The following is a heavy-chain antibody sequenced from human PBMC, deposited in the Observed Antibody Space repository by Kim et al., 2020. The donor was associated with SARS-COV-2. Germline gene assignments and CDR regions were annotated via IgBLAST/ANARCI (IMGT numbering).Heavy chain of an antibody. D-gene: IGHD6-19*01. CDR1: GFTFSNYA. J-gene: IGHJ4*02. CDR2: ISSNGGST. CDR3: VKERTSGWYDFDY. V-gene: IGHV3-64D*06. Sequence: GGSLRLSCSASGFTFSNYAMHWVRQAPGKGLEYVSGISSNGGSTYYADSVKDRFIISRDNSQNTLYLQMSSLRSEDTAVYYCVKERTSGWYDFDYWGQGTLVTVSS.